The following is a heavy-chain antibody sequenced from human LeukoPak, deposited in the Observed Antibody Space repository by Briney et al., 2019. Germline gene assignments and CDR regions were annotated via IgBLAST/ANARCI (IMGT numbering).Heavy chain of an antibody. CDR2: ISYDGSNK. CDR1: GFTFSSYG. CDR3: AKLTGSYPIDY. J-gene: IGHJ4*02. D-gene: IGHD3-10*01. Sequence: PGGSLRLSCAASGFTFSSYGMHWVRQAPGKGLEWVAVISYDGSNKYYADSVKGRFTISRDNSKNTLYLQMNSLRAEDTAVYYCAKLTGSYPIDYWGQGTLVTVSS. V-gene: IGHV3-30*18.